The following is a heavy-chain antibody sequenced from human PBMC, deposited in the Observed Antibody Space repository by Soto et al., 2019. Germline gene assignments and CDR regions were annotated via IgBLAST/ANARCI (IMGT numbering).Heavy chain of an antibody. Sequence: EVQLVESGGGLVQPGGSLKLSCAASGFTFSDSALHWVRQASGKGLEWVGRIRSKGNNYATAYGASLKGRFTISRDDSKNTAYLQMNSLNTEDTAVYYCSRQASDFWSGKPQYYMDVWGKGTTSPSP. CDR2: IRSKGNNYAT. CDR3: SRQASDFWSGKPQYYMDV. J-gene: IGHJ6*03. D-gene: IGHD3-3*01. V-gene: IGHV3-73*01. CDR1: GFTFSDSA.